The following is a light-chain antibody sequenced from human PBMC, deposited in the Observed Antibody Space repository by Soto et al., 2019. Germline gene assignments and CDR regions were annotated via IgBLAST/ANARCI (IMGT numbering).Light chain of an antibody. V-gene: IGKV1-5*03. J-gene: IGKJ1*01. CDR1: QSISSW. CDR2: NTS. Sequence: DIQMTQSPSTLSASVGAXVTITSRASQSISSWLAWYQQKPGKAPNILIYNTSILESGVPSRFSGSGSGAEFTLTISSLQPADFATYYCQQYFSYWTLGQGTKVDIK. CDR3: QQYFSYWT.